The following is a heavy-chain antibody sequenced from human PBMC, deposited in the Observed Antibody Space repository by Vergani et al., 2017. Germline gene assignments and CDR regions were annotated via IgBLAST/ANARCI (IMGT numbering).Heavy chain of an antibody. D-gene: IGHD2-8*01. CDR1: GGSISSGSYY. V-gene: IGHV4-61*02. J-gene: IGHJ4*02. Sequence: QVQLQESGPGLVKPSQTLSLTCTVSGGSISSGSYYWSWIRQPAGKGLEWIGRIYTSGSTNYNPSLKSRVTMSVDTSKNQFSLKLSSVTAADTAVYYCARDRSGGNGQYYFDHWGQGTLVTVSS. CDR2: IYTSGST. CDR3: ARDRSGGNGQYYFDH.